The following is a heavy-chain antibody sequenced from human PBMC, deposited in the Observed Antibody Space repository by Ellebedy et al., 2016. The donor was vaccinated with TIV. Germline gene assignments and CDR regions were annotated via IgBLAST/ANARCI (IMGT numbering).Heavy chain of an antibody. CDR1: GYTFTSYA. CDR3: AGVPYYDFFGGYWDARPYSPLDYYYGMDV. V-gene: IGHV1-18*01. Sequence: ASVKVSCKASGYTFTSYAMHWVRQAPGQRLEWMGWISAYNGNTNYAQKLQGRVTMTTDTSTSTAYMELRSLRSDDTAVYYCAGVPYYDFFGGYWDARPYSPLDYYYGMDVWGQGTTVTVSS. CDR2: ISAYNGNT. D-gene: IGHD3-3*01. J-gene: IGHJ6*02.